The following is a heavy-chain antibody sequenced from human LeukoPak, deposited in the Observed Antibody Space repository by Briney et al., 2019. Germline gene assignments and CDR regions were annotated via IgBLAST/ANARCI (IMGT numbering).Heavy chain of an antibody. CDR2: ISSSSSTI. J-gene: IGHJ6*04. CDR3: AELGITMIGGV. D-gene: IGHD3-10*02. Sequence: GGSLRLSCAASEFISSSYSMNWVRQTPGKGLEWVSYISSSSSTIYYADSVKGRFTISRDNAKNSLYLQMNSLRAEDTAVYYCAELGITMIGGVWGKGTTVTISS. V-gene: IGHV3-48*01. CDR1: EFISSSYS.